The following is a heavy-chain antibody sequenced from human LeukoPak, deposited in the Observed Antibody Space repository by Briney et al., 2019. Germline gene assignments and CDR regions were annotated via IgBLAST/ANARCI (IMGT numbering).Heavy chain of an antibody. CDR1: GFTVSDYY. V-gene: IGHV3-11*04. CDR3: ARGRPNDYGDYVGLYGMDV. CDR2: ISSSGSTI. Sequence: MPGGSLRLSCAASGFTVSDYYMRWIRQAPGKGLEWVSYISSSGSTIYYADSVKGRFTISRDNAKNSLYLQMNSLRAEDTAVYYCARGRPNDYGDYVGLYGMDVWGQGTTVTVSS. D-gene: IGHD4-17*01. J-gene: IGHJ6*02.